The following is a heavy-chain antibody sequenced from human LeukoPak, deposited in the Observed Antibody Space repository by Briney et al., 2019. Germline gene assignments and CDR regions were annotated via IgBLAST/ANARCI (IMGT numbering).Heavy chain of an antibody. CDR3: ARVLSHYYYYGVDV. J-gene: IGHJ6*02. CDR2: IYYSGST. CDR1: GGSISSGDYY. V-gene: IGHV4-30-4*01. Sequence: SETLSLTCTVSGGSISSGDYYWSWIRQPPGKGLEWIGYIYYSGSTYYNPSLKSRVTISVDTSKNQFSLKLSSVTAADTAVYYCARVLSHYYYYGVDVWGQGTTVTVSS.